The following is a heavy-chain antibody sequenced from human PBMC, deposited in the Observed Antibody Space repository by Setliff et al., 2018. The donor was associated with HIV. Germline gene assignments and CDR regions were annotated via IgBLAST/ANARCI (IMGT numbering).Heavy chain of an antibody. J-gene: IGHJ4*02. V-gene: IGHV1-18*01. CDR1: GYTFSTYS. CDR2: ISPYNGNT. Sequence: ASVKVSCKASGYTFSTYSISWVRQAPGQGLEWLGWISPYNGNTKYAEKFQGRVTMTTDTSTSTAYMDLRSLRSDDTAVYFCVGEFPRVMGPTTFYLDYWGQGSLVTVSS. CDR3: VGEFPRVMGPTTFYLDY. D-gene: IGHD1-26*01.